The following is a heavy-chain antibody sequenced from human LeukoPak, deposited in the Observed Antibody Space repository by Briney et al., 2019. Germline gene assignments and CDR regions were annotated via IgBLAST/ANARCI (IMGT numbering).Heavy chain of an antibody. CDR1: GGSISSYY. CDR3: ARVFSSGWYGSPGMDV. J-gene: IGHJ6*04. D-gene: IGHD6-19*01. Sequence: PSETLSLTCTVSGGSISSYYWSWIRQPPGKGLEWIGYIYYSGSTNYNPSLKSRVTISVDTSKNQFSLKLSSVTAAGTAVYYCARVFSSGWYGSPGMDVWGKGTTVTVSS. CDR2: IYYSGST. V-gene: IGHV4-59*01.